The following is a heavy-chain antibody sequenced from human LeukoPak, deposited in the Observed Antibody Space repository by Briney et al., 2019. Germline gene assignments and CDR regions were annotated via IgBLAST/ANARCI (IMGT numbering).Heavy chain of an antibody. CDR2: IYYSGST. V-gene: IGHV4-39*07. J-gene: IGHJ4*02. CDR3: ARDGRYYGYVWGSYRPNVGLDY. Sequence: NSSETLSLTCTVSGGSISSSSYYWGWIRQPPGKGLEWIGSIYYSGSTYYNPSLKSRVTISVDTSKNQFSLKLSSVTAADTAVYYCARDGRYYGYVWGSYRPNVGLDYWGQGTLVTVSS. D-gene: IGHD3-16*02. CDR1: GGSISSSSYY.